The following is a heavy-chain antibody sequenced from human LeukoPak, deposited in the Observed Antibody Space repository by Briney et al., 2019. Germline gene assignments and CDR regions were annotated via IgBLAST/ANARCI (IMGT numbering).Heavy chain of an antibody. D-gene: IGHD3-10*01. CDR3: ARGGAREEFDY. CDR2: INHSGST. J-gene: IGHJ4*02. V-gene: IGHV4-34*01. CDR1: GGSFSGYY. Sequence: NTSETLSLTCAVYGGSFSGYYWSWIRQPPGKGLEWLGEINHSGSTNYNPSLKSRVTISVDTSKNQFSLKLTSGTAAATADYCCARGGAREEFDYWGQGTLVTVSS.